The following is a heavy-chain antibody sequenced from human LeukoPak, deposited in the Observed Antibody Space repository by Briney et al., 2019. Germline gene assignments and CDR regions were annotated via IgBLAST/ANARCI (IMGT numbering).Heavy chain of an antibody. CDR3: ARLTAAGRRTDFDY. V-gene: IGHV3-30*04. J-gene: IGHJ4*02. CDR2: ISYDGSNK. D-gene: IGHD6-13*01. CDR1: GFNFSSYA. Sequence: GGSLRLSCAGSGFNFSSYAMHWVRQAPGKRLEWVAAISYDGSNKYYGDSVKGRFTISRDNSKNTLYLQMNSLRVEDTAVHYCARLTAAGRRTDFDYWGQGTLVTVSS.